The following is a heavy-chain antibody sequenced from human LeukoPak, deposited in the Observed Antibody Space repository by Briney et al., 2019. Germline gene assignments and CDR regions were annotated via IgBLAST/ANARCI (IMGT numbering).Heavy chain of an antibody. V-gene: IGHV3-23*01. J-gene: IGHJ2*01. CDR1: GFTFTNSA. Sequence: GGSLRLSCEASGFTFTNSAMNWVRQDPGKGLEWVSLISASGGNTYYADSVKGRFTVSRDNAKNTLYLQMNSLRAEDTAVYYCARGKAGDDTNWFSDLWGRGTLVTVSS. CDR3: ARGKAGDDTNWFSDL. D-gene: IGHD3-10*01. CDR2: ISASGGNT.